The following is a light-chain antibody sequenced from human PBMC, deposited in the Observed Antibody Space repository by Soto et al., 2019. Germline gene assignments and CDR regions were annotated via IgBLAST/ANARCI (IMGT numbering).Light chain of an antibody. Sequence: SLSPAELSISPGSRTPLSCRTSQSVSSNLAWYQQKPGQAPRLLIYDASNRATGIPARFSGSGSGTDFTLTISSLEPEDFAVYYCQQRSNWLGITFGQGTRLEIK. CDR3: QQRSNWLGIT. J-gene: IGKJ5*01. V-gene: IGKV3-11*01. CDR2: DAS. CDR1: QSVSSN.